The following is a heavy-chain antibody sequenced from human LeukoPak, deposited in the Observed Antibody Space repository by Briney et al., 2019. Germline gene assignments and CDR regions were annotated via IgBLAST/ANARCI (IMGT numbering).Heavy chain of an antibody. Sequence: SETLSLTCTVSGGSISTSNYYWGWIRQPPGKGLEWIGNIFYSGSTYYNPSLKSRVTISVDTSKNQFSLKLSSVTAADTAVYYCARARIATLHYYYYMDVWGKGTTVTVSS. CDR3: ARARIATLHYYYYMDV. CDR1: GGSISTSNYY. V-gene: IGHV4-39*07. J-gene: IGHJ6*03. CDR2: IFYSGST. D-gene: IGHD6-13*01.